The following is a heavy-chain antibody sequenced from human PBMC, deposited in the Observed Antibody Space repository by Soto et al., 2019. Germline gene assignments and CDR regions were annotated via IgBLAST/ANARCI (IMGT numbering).Heavy chain of an antibody. V-gene: IGHV4-4*07. CDR3: ARDSGDYDDGLDY. J-gene: IGHJ4*02. CDR2: IYTSGST. Sequence: SETLSLTCTVSGGSISIYYWSWIRHPAGKGLEWIGRIYTSGSTNYNPSLKSRVTMSVDTSKNQFSLKLSSVTAADTAVYYCARDSGDYDDGLDYWGQGTLVTVSS. D-gene: IGHD4-17*01. CDR1: GGSISIYY.